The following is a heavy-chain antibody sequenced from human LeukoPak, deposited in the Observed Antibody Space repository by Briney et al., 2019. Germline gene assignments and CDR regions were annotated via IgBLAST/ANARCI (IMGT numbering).Heavy chain of an antibody. CDR1: GFTFSSSA. D-gene: IGHD5-24*01. CDR3: AAESRDAYNRGGY. V-gene: IGHV1-58*02. CDR2: IVVGSGNT. J-gene: IGHJ4*02. Sequence: GASVKVSCKASGFTFSSSAMQWVRQARGQRLEWIGWIVVGSGNTNYAQKFQERVTITRDMSTSTSHMELSSLRSEDTAVYYCAAESRDAYNRGGYWGQGTLVTVSS.